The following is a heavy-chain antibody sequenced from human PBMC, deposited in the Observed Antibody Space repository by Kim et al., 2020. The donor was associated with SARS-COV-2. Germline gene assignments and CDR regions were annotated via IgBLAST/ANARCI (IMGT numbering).Heavy chain of an antibody. Sequence: GGSLRLSCAASGFTFSSYGMHWVRQAPGKGLEWVAVIWYDGSNKYYADSVKGRFTISRDNSKNTLYLQMNSLRAEDTAVYYCARDGGYSYGDSNYYYYGMDVWRQGTTVTVFS. CDR3: ARDGGYSYGDSNYYYYGMDV. D-gene: IGHD5-18*01. V-gene: IGHV3-33*08. CDR2: IWYDGSNK. CDR1: GFTFSSYG. J-gene: IGHJ6*02.